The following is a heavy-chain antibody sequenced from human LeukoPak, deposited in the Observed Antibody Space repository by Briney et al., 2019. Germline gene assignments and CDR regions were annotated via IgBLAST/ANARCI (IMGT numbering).Heavy chain of an antibody. CDR3: ARDTKTTTIAGGNDY. V-gene: IGHV1-18*01. Sequence: ASVKVSCKASGYTFTSYGISWVRQAPGQGLEWMRWISAYNGDTHYAQKLQGRVSLTTDTSTSTAYMELRSLTSDDTAVYFCARDTKTTTIAGGNDYWGQGTLVTVSS. D-gene: IGHD3-16*01. CDR1: GYTFTSYG. CDR2: ISAYNGDT. J-gene: IGHJ4*02.